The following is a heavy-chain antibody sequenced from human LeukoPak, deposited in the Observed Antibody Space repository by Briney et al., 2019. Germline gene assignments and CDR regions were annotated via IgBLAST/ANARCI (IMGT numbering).Heavy chain of an antibody. Sequence: PGGTLRLSCAASGFTFSSYGMSWVRQAPGKGLEWVSAISGSGGSTYYADSVKGRFTISRDNSKNTLYLQMNSLRAEDTAVYYCAKSLWANSRGEIPIDYWGQGTLVTVSS. J-gene: IGHJ4*02. V-gene: IGHV3-23*01. D-gene: IGHD6-19*01. CDR1: GFTFSSYG. CDR2: ISGSGGST. CDR3: AKSLWANSRGEIPIDY.